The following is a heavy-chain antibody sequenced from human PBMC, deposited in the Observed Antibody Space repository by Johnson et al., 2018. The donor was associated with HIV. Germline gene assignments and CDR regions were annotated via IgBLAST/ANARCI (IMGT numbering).Heavy chain of an antibody. Sequence: MLLVESGGGLAQPGGSLRLSCAASGITVSSNYMSWVRQAPGKGLEWVSVIYSGGSTYYADSVKGRFTISRDNSKNTLYLQMNSLRAEDTAVYYWARSIMGAGPFDIWGQGTMVSVSS. CDR3: ARSIMGAGPFDI. CDR2: IYSGGST. J-gene: IGHJ3*02. V-gene: IGHV3-66*01. CDR1: GITVSSNY.